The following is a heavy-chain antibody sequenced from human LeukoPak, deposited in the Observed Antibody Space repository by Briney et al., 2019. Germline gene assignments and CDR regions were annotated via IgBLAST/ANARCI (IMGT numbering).Heavy chain of an antibody. Sequence: GGSLRLSCAASGFTFSSYAMSWVRQAPGKGLEWVSAISGSGGSTYYADSVKGRFTISRDNSKNTLYLQMNSLRAEDTAVYYCARAFPHYWDYVWGSYRYREDFDYWGQGTLVTVSS. V-gene: IGHV3-23*01. CDR2: ISGSGGST. CDR1: GFTFSSYA. J-gene: IGHJ4*02. CDR3: ARAFPHYWDYVWGSYRYREDFDY. D-gene: IGHD3-16*02.